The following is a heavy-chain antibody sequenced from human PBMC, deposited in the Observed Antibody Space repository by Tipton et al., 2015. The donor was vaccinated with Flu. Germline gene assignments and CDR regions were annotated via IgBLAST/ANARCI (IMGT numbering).Heavy chain of an antibody. CDR2: IYTSGTT. V-gene: IGHV4-61*02. J-gene: IGHJ4*02. D-gene: IGHD5-18*01. CDR1: GGSFSSGAYY. CDR3: ASGAGYTYGYDY. Sequence: TLSLTCTVSGGSFSSGAYYWSWIRQPAGKGLEWIGRIYTSGTTSYNPSLKSRVTISVDTSETHFSLKLTSVTPADTAVYFRASGAGYTYGYDYWGQGTLVTVSS.